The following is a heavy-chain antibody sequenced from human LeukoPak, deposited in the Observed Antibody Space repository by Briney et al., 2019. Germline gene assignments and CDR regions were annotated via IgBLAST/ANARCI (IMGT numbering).Heavy chain of an antibody. D-gene: IGHD6-19*01. CDR2: IGSNGDST. CDR3: ARRYASGWFFLDY. J-gene: IGHJ4*02. Sequence: GGSLRLSCAASGFTFSSYAMNWVRQAPGKGLEYVSAIGSNGDSTYYADSVKGRFTISRDNSKNTLYLQMGSLTAEDMAIYYCARRYASGWFFLDYWGQGTLVTVSS. V-gene: IGHV3-64*02. CDR1: GFTFSSYA.